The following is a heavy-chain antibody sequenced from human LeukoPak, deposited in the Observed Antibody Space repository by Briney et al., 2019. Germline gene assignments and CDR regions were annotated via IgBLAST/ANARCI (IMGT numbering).Heavy chain of an antibody. D-gene: IGHD2-2*01. V-gene: IGHV3-11*04. Sequence: GGSLRLSCAASGFTFSDYDMSWIRQAPGKGLEWVSYITSSGSTINYADSVKGRFTVFRDNAKNSLYLQMSSLRAEDTAVYYCARGQHYFAYWGQGTLVTVSS. CDR3: ARGQHYFAY. CDR1: GFTFSDYD. J-gene: IGHJ4*02. CDR2: ITSSGSTI.